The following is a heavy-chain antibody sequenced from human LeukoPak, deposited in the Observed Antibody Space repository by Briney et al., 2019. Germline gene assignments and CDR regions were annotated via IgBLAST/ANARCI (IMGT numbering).Heavy chain of an antibody. J-gene: IGHJ5*02. V-gene: IGHV1-24*01. CDR3: ARAGPRHHPNYYDSSGARNWFDP. Sequence: ASVKVSCKVSGYTLTELSMHWVRQAPGKGLEWMGGFDPEDGETIYAQKFQGRVTMTEDTSTDTAYMELSRLRSDDTAVYYCARAGPRHHPNYYDSSGARNWFDPWGQGTLVTVSS. CDR1: GYTLTELS. CDR2: FDPEDGET. D-gene: IGHD3-22*01.